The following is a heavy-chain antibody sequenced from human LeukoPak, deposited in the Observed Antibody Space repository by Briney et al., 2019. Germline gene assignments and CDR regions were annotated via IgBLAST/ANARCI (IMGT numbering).Heavy chain of an antibody. Sequence: GGSLRLSCAASGFTFGNYWMHWVRQAPGKGLVWVSRINSDGSSTSYADSVKGRFTISRDNAKNTLYLQMNSLRAEDTAVYYCARVSSGSYFRYYYYYMDVWGKGTTVTVSS. CDR2: INSDGSST. V-gene: IGHV3-74*01. CDR1: GFTFGNYW. J-gene: IGHJ6*03. D-gene: IGHD1-26*01. CDR3: ARVSSGSYFRYYYYYMDV.